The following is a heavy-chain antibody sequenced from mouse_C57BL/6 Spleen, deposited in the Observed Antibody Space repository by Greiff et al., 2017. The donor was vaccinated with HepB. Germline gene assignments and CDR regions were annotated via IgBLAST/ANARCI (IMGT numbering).Heavy chain of an antibody. CDR2: INYDGSST. CDR3: ARERGDAPFDY. V-gene: IGHV5-16*01. Sequence: EVMLVESEGGLVQPGSSMKLSCTASGFTFSDYYMAWVRQVPEKGLEWVANINYDGSSTYYLDSLKSRFIISRDNAKNILYLQMSSLKSEDTATYYCARERGDAPFDYWGQGTTLTVSS. J-gene: IGHJ2*01. CDR1: GFTFSDYY.